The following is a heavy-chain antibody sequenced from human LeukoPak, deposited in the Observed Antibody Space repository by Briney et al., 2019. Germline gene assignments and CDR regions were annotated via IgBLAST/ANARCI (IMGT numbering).Heavy chain of an antibody. CDR3: ASSSSGWYGMDV. CDR1: GGTFSSYA. CDR2: IIPILGIA. J-gene: IGHJ6*02. Sequence: SVKASCKASGGTFSSYAISWVRQAPGQGLEWMGRIIPILGIANYAQKFQGRVTITADKSTSTAYMELSSLRSEDTAVYYCASSSSGWYGMDVWGQGTTVTVSS. D-gene: IGHD6-19*01. V-gene: IGHV1-69*04.